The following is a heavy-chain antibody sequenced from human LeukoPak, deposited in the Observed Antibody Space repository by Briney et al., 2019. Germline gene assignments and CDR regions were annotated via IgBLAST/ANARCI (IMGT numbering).Heavy chain of an antibody. J-gene: IGHJ6*03. CDR1: GGSISSGSYY. Sequence: PSETLSLTCTVSGGSISSGSYYWSWIRQPAGKGLEWIGRIYTSGSTNYNPSLKSRVTVSVDTSKNQFSLKLSSVTAADTAVYYCARVSYDFWSGQYYYMDVWGKGTTVTVSS. D-gene: IGHD3-3*01. V-gene: IGHV4-61*02. CDR2: IYTSGST. CDR3: ARVSYDFWSGQYYYMDV.